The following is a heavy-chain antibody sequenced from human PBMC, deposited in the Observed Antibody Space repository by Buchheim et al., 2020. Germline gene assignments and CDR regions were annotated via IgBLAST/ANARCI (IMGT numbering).Heavy chain of an antibody. CDR1: GGSISSSTYY. J-gene: IGHJ4*02. Sequence: QLQLQESGPGLVKPSETLSLTCTVSGGSISSSTYYWGWIRQPPGKGLEWIGSFYYSGDTFYNPSLKSRLTISVDTPENQFSLKLSSVTAADTAVYYCARHRGNSYGYMLFDYWGQGTL. V-gene: IGHV4-39*01. CDR2: FYYSGDT. CDR3: ARHRGNSYGYMLFDY. D-gene: IGHD5-18*01.